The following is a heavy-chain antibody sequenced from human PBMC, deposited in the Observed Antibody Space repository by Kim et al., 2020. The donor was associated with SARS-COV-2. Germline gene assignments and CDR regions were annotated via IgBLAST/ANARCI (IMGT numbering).Heavy chain of an antibody. CDR1: GFSLGDYW. CDR2: IKQDGTDK. V-gene: IGHV3-7*01. J-gene: IGHJ4*02. CDR3: ARWTSTSYY. D-gene: IGHD2-2*01. Sequence: GGSLRLSCAASGFSLGDYWMNRVRQAPGKGLEWVANIKQDGTDKHYVDSVKGRFTISRDNDKNSLYLQMNSLRAEDTAVYYCARWTSTSYYWGQGTLVTV.